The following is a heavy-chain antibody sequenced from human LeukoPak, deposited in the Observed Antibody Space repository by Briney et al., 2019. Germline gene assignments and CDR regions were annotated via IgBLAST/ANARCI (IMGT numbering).Heavy chain of an antibody. J-gene: IGHJ6*02. D-gene: IGHD6-19*01. V-gene: IGHV4-59*01. CDR2: VYYRGNT. Sequence: SETLSLTCTVSRGSITNYYLNWVRQPPGKGLGWIGYVYYRGNTNYNPSLKSRVTISVDMSKNQFSLKLRSVTAADSAVYYCARTGYSSDYYGMDVWGQGTTVTVS. CDR1: RGSITNYY. CDR3: ARTGYSSDYYGMDV.